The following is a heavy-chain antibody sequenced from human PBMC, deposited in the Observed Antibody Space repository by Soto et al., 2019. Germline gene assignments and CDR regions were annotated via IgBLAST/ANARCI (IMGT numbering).Heavy chain of an antibody. D-gene: IGHD3-3*01. Sequence: SETLSLTCTVSGGSISSYYWSWIRQPPGKGLEWIGYIYYSGSTSYNPSLKSRDTISVDTSKNQFSLKLSSVTAADTAVYYCARADFWSGYYTFDYWGQGTLVTVSS. CDR2: IYYSGST. J-gene: IGHJ4*02. V-gene: IGHV4-59*01. CDR3: ARADFWSGYYTFDY. CDR1: GGSISSYY.